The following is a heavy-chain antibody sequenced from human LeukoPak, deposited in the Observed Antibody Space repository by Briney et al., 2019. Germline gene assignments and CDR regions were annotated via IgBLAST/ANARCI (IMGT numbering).Heavy chain of an antibody. J-gene: IGHJ4*02. CDR2: INHDGSST. D-gene: IGHD3-10*01. CDR3: ARDYGDY. CDR1: GFTFSTFW. Sequence: PGGSLRLSCATSGFTFSTFWMHWVRQAPGKGLVWVSRINHDGSSTNYADSVKGRFTISRDNAKNTLHLQMNSLRAEDTAVYYCARDYGDYWGQGTLVTVSS. V-gene: IGHV3-74*01.